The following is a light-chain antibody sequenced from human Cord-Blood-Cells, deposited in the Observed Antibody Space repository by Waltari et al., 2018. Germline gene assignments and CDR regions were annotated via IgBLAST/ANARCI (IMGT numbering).Light chain of an antibody. V-gene: IGKV3-11*01. CDR1: QSVSSY. J-gene: IGKJ1*01. CDR2: DAS. Sequence: DIVLTQSPATLSLSPGERATLSCRASQSVSSYLAWYQQKPGQAPRLLIYDASNRATGIPAGFSGSGSGTDFTLTISSLEPEDFAVYYCQQRSNWPPWTFGQGTKVEIK. CDR3: QQRSNWPPWT.